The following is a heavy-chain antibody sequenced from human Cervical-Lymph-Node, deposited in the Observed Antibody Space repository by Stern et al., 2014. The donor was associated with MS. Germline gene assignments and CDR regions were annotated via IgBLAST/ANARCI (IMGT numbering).Heavy chain of an antibody. CDR2: ISAYNGNT. CDR3: ARVGSSGYYQDYFDY. Sequence: VQLVESGAEVKKPGASVKVSCKASGYTFTSYGISWVRQAPGQGLEWRGWISAYNGNTNYAQKLQGRVTMTTDTSTSTAYMELRSLRSDDTAVYYCARVGSSGYYQDYFDYWGQGTLVTVSS. CDR1: GYTFTSYG. J-gene: IGHJ4*02. V-gene: IGHV1-18*01. D-gene: IGHD3-22*01.